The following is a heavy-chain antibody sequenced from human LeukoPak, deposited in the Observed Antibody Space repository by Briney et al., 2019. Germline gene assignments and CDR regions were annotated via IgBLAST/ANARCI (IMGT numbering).Heavy chain of an antibody. CDR2: IYSGGTT. J-gene: IGHJ4*02. Sequence: GGSLRLSCAASGFTVSTNYMSWVRQAPGKGLEWVSVIYSGGTTFYADSGKGRFTISRDNSKNTVCLQMNSLRAEDTAVYYCARRYYYDSSGYYYDYWGQGTLVTVSS. CDR1: GFTVSTNY. V-gene: IGHV3-66*01. CDR3: ARRYYYDSSGYYYDY. D-gene: IGHD3-22*01.